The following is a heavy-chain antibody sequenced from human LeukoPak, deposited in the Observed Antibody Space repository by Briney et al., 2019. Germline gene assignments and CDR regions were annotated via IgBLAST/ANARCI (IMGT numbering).Heavy chain of an antibody. CDR3: ARDYGGNSFDY. CDR1: GFTFSSYE. D-gene: IGHD4-23*01. Sequence: GGSLRLSCAASGFTFSSYEMNWGRQAPGKGLEWVSYISSSGSTIYYADSVKGRFTISRDNAKNSLYLQMNSLRAEDTAVYYCARDYGGNSFDYWGQGTLVTVSS. J-gene: IGHJ4*02. CDR2: ISSSGSTI. V-gene: IGHV3-48*03.